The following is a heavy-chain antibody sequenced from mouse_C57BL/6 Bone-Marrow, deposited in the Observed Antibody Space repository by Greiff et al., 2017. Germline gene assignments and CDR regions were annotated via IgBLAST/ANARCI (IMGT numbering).Heavy chain of an antibody. V-gene: IGHV5-6*01. CDR3: ARHRYFDV. CDR2: ISSGGSYT. Sequence: EVKLMESGGDLVKPGGSLKLSCAASGFTFSSYGMSWVRQTPAKRLEWVATISSGGSYTYYPDSVKGRFTLSRDNAKNTLYLQMSSLKSEDTAMYYCARHRYFDVWGTGTTGTVSS. CDR1: GFTFSSYG. J-gene: IGHJ1*03.